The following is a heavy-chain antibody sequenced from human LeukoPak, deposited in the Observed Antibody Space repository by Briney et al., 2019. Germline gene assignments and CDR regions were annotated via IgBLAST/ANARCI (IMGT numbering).Heavy chain of an antibody. CDR2: ISAYNGNT. CDR1: GYTFTSYG. D-gene: IGHD3-16*02. Sequence: ASVKVSCKASGYTFTSYGISRVRQAPGQVLEWMGWISAYNGNTNYAQKLQGRVTMTTDTSTSTAHMELRSLRSDDTAVYYCASYGYWGLGELSLYHYWGQGTLVTVSS. V-gene: IGHV1-18*01. J-gene: IGHJ4*02. CDR3: ASYGYWGLGELSLYHY.